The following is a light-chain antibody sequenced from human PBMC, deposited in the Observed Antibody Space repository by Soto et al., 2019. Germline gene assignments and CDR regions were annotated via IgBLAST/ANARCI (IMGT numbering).Light chain of an antibody. J-gene: IGKJ1*01. V-gene: IGKV1-27*01. CDR3: ERYNHGST. CDR1: QGISNS. CDR2: AAS. Sequence: DIQMTQSPSSLSASVGDRVTITCRASQGISNSWAWYQQKPGKVPTLLITAASTLPFGVPSRFSGSGSGTDVTLTISSLPPEDAATYDWERYNHGSTFGTGTKVDI.